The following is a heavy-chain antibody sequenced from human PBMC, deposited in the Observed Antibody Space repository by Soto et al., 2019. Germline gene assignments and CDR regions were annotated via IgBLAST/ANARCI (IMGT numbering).Heavy chain of an antibody. CDR1: GFTFSSYA. V-gene: IGHV3-23*01. CDR3: AKHSRITMIVVVTLFDY. D-gene: IGHD3-22*01. CDR2: ISGSGGST. Sequence: EVQLLESGGGLVQPGGSLRLSCAASGFTFSSYAMSWVRQAPGKGLEWVSAISGSGGSTYYADSVKGRFTISRDNSKNTLYLKMNSLRAEDTAVYYCAKHSRITMIVVVTLFDYWGQGTLVTVSS. J-gene: IGHJ4*02.